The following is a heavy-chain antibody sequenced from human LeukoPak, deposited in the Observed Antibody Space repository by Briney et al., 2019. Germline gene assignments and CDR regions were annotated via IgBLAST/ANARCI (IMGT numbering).Heavy chain of an antibody. CDR3: ARAPRDYYDSSGYYYFFDY. D-gene: IGHD3-22*01. V-gene: IGHV4-34*01. CDR1: GGSFSGYF. CDR2: INRSAST. Sequence: PSETLSLTCAVYGGSFSGYFWSWIRQPPGKGLEWIGEINRSASTNYNPSLKSRVTISIDTSKNQFSLKLSSVTAADTAVYYCARAPRDYYDSSGYYYFFDYWSQGTLVTVSS. J-gene: IGHJ4*02.